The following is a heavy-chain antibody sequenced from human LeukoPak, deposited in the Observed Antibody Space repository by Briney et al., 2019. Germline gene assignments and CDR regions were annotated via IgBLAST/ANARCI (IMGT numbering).Heavy chain of an antibody. D-gene: IGHD6-19*01. CDR3: TTEFLYSSGWNYFDY. V-gene: IGHV3-15*01. J-gene: IGHJ4*02. Sequence: GGSLRLSCASSGFNFTNAWMSWVRQPPAKGLEWVGRIKSKTDGGTTDYAAPVKGRFTISRDDSKNTLYLQMNSLKTEDTAVYYCTTEFLYSSGWNYFDYWGQGTLVTVSS. CDR2: IKSKTDGGTT. CDR1: GFNFTNAW.